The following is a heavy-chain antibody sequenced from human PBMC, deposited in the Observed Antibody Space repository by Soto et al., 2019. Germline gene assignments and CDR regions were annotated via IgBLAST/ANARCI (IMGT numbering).Heavy chain of an antibody. J-gene: IGHJ5*02. V-gene: IGHV1-69*13. CDR3: ARERVVRGAGQTFDP. D-gene: IGHD3-10*01. CDR2: IIPIFGTA. CDR1: GVTFSSYA. Sequence: SLKVSCKASGVTFSSYAISWVRQAPGQGLEWMGGIIPIFGTANYAQKFQGRVTITADESTSTAYMELSSLRSEDTAVYYCARERVVRGAGQTFDPWGQGTLVTVSS.